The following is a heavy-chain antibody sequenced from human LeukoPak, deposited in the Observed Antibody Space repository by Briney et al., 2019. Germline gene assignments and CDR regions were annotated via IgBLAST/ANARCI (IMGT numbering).Heavy chain of an antibody. Sequence: GGSLRLSCAASGFTFDDYAMHWVRQAPGKGLEWVSGISWKSGSIGYADSVKGRFIISRDNAKNSLYLQMNSLRAEDTALYYCARYDYSNYVGYYDQWGQGTLVTVSS. D-gene: IGHD4-11*01. J-gene: IGHJ4*02. V-gene: IGHV3-9*01. CDR3: ARYDYSNYVGYYDQ. CDR1: GFTFDDYA. CDR2: ISWKSGSI.